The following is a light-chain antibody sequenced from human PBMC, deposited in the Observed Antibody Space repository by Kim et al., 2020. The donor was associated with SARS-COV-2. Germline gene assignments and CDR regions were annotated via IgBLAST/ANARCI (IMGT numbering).Light chain of an antibody. Sequence: GQSGTISCTGSSSDVGSYNRVSWYLQPPGTAPKLIIYEVYNRPSGVPDRFSGSRSGSTASLTISGLQAQDEGDYYCSSFTTSTTLVFGGGTQLTVL. CDR3: SSFTTSTTLV. J-gene: IGLJ2*01. CDR2: EVY. V-gene: IGLV2-18*02. CDR1: SSDVGSYNR.